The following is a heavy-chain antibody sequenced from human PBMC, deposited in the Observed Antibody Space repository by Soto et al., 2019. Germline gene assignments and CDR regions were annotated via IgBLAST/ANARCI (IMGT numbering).Heavy chain of an antibody. CDR1: GFNLSNPW. CDR2: IKSKTDGGTA. CDR3: TTGIYYALLTGHHNVAY. D-gene: IGHD3-9*01. Sequence: EVLLVESGGGLGKPGGSLRLSCAASGFNLSNPWMTWVRQAPGKGLEWVGQIKSKTDGGTADYAAPVKGRFTISRDDSKNMVYLKMNSLKTEDTAVYYCTTGIYYALLTGHHNVAYWGQGTLVTVSS. J-gene: IGHJ4*02. V-gene: IGHV3-15*01.